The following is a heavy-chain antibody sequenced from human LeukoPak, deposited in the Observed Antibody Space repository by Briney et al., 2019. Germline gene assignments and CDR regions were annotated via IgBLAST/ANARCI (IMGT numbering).Heavy chain of an antibody. V-gene: IGHV3-23*01. Sequence: PGRSLRLSRATSGVTFSNYAVSRVRQAPGKGLEWVSSISGSGGTTYYADSVKGRFTISRDNSKNTLYLQMNSLRAEDTAVYYCEKDPYRGSSGLVDYWGQGTLVTVSS. D-gene: IGHD6-6*01. CDR1: GVTFSNYA. CDR3: EKDPYRGSSGLVDY. J-gene: IGHJ4*02. CDR2: ISGSGGTT.